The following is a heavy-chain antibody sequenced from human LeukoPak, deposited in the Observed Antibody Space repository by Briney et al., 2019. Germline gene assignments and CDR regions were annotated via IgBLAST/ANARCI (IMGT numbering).Heavy chain of an antibody. CDR2: ISSRGSSI. Sequence: GGSLRLSCAASEFTFSSYEMNWVRQAPGKGLEWISFISSRGSSIYYADSVKGRFTISRDNAKNSLYLQMNSLRAEDTAVYYCARDSGSYRGFDYWSQGTLVTVSS. D-gene: IGHD1-26*01. V-gene: IGHV3-48*03. J-gene: IGHJ4*02. CDR1: EFTFSSYE. CDR3: ARDSGSYRGFDY.